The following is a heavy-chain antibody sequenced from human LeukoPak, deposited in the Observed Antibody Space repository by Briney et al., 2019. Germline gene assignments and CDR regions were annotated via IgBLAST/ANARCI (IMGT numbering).Heavy chain of an antibody. CDR2: ISGSGGST. V-gene: IGHV3-23*01. CDR1: GFTFSSYA. Sequence: GGSLRLSCAASGFTFSSYAMSWVRQAPGKGLEWVSAISGSGGSTYYADSVKGRFTISRDNSKNTLYLQMNTLRAEDTAVYYCARPSFVTGSYYPLWGQGTLVAVSS. D-gene: IGHD1-26*01. J-gene: IGHJ4*02. CDR3: ARPSFVTGSYYPL.